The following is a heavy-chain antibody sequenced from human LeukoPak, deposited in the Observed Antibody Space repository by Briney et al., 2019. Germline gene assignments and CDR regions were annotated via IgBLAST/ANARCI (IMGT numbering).Heavy chain of an antibody. D-gene: IGHD3-16*02. CDR3: ARDRVYDYVWGSYRYPLDY. V-gene: IGHV3-21*01. CDR1: GFTFTNEF. Sequence: PGGSVRLSCAASGFTFTNEFMTWVRQAPGKGREWVSSISCSSSYIYYADSVKGRFTISKDTAKTSLYLQMSSLRADDTAVYYCARDRVYDYVWGSYRYPLDYWGQGTLVTVYS. CDR2: ISCSSSYI. J-gene: IGHJ4*02.